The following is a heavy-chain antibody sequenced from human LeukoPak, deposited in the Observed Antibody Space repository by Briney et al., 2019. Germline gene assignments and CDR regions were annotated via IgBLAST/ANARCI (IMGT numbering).Heavy chain of an antibody. V-gene: IGHV3-23*01. CDR2: ISPSGDIT. J-gene: IGHJ3*02. CDR1: GFIFSSHG. CDR3: AKGAVAINLDDAFDI. Sequence: GGSLRLSCAASGFIFSSHGMNWVRQAPGKGLEWVSGISPSGDITYYADSVKGRFTISRDNSKNTVYLQMNSLRAEDTAVYYCAKGAVAINLDDAFDIWGQGTMVTVSS. D-gene: IGHD6-19*01.